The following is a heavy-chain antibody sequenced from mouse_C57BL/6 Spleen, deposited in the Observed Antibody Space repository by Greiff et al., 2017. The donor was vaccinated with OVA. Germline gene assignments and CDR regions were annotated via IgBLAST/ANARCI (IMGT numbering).Heavy chain of an antibody. CDR2: ISSGGSYT. V-gene: IGHV5-6*01. CDR3: ARQESSITTVWYFDV. J-gene: IGHJ1*03. D-gene: IGHD1-1*01. Sequence: EVQGVESGGDLVKPGGSLKLSCAASGFTFSSYGMSWVRQTPDKRLEWVATISSGGSYTYYPDSVKGRFTISRDNAKNTLSLQMSSLTSEDTAMYYCARQESSITTVWYFDVWGTGTTVTVSS. CDR1: GFTFSSYG.